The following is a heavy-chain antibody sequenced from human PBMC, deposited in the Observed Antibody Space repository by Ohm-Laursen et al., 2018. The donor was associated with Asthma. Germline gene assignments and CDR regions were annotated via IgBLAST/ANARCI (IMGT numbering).Heavy chain of an antibody. J-gene: IGHJ4*02. CDR1: GYTFTSYG. CDR2: ISAYNGNT. D-gene: IGHD1-26*01. CDR3: ARDSRYGSGSGVVLY. Sequence: GASVKVSCKASGYTFTSYGISWVRQAPGQGLEWMGWISAYNGNTNYAQKLQGRVTMTTDTSTSTAYMELRSLRSDDTAVYYCARDSRYGSGSGVVLYWGQGTLVTVSS. V-gene: IGHV1-18*01.